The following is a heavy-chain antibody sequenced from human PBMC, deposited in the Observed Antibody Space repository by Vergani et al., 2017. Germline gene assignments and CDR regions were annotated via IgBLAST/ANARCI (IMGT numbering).Heavy chain of an antibody. Sequence: QVQLQESGPGLVKPSETLSLTCTVSGGSISSYYWSWIRQPPGKGLEWVGHIYYTGNTNYNPSLESRVTISFDTSKNKSSLTVNSVTAADTAVYYCARDGDDSGWYRYFDLWGHGTLVAVSS. V-gene: IGHV4-59*01. J-gene: IGHJ2*01. CDR3: ARDGDDSGWYRYFDL. CDR1: GGSISSYY. CDR2: IYYTGNT. D-gene: IGHD6-19*01.